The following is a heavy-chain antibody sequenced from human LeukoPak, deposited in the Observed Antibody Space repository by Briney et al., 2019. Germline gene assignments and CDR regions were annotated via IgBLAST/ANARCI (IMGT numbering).Heavy chain of an antibody. D-gene: IGHD2-15*01. CDR2: IYYSGTT. CDR1: GGSISGTYY. J-gene: IGHJ3*02. CDR3: ARRSCSGGSCYSERGAFDI. Sequence: SETLSLTCTVSGGSISGTYYWDWIRQPPGKGLEWIGSIYYSGTTYYNPSLKSRVTISVDTSKNPFSLKLSSVTAADTAVYYCARRSCSGGSCYSERGAFDIWGQGTMVTVSS. V-gene: IGHV4-39*07.